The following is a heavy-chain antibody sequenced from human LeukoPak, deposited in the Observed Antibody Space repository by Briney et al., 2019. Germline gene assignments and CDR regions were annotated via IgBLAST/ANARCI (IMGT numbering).Heavy chain of an antibody. Sequence: SVKVSCKASGGTFSSYAISWVRQAPGQGLEWMGGIIPIFGTANYAQKFQGRVTITADVSTSTAYMEPSSLRSEDTAVCYCARGFMARGCWFDPWGQGTLVTVSS. D-gene: IGHD3-10*01. CDR2: IIPIFGTA. V-gene: IGHV1-69*13. CDR1: GGTFSSYA. J-gene: IGHJ5*02. CDR3: ARGFMARGCWFDP.